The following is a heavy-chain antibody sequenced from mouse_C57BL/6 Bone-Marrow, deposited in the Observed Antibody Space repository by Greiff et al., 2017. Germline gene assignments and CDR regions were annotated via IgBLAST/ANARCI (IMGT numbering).Heavy chain of an antibody. J-gene: IGHJ4*01. CDR2: INPYNGGT. CDR3: ARAYYYGTKWAMDY. Sequence: VQLQQSGPVLVKPGASVKMSCKASGYTFTDYYMNWVKQSHGKSLEWIGVINPYNGGTSYNQKFKGKATVTVDKSSSTAYMELNSLTSEDSAVYYCARAYYYGTKWAMDYWGQGTSVTVSS. V-gene: IGHV1-19*01. CDR1: GYTFTDYY. D-gene: IGHD1-1*01.